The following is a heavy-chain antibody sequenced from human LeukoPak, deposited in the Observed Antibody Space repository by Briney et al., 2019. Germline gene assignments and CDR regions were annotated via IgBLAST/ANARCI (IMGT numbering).Heavy chain of an antibody. D-gene: IGHD3-22*01. V-gene: IGHV3-30*18. J-gene: IGHJ1*01. CDR1: GFTFSSYG. CDR2: ISYDGSNK. Sequence: GGSLRLSCAASGFTFSSYGMHWVRQAPGKGLEWVAVISYDGSNKYYADSVKGRFTISRDNSKNTLYLQMNSLRAEDTAVYYCAKDYYDSSGPEPLYFQHWGQGTLVTVSS. CDR3: AKDYYDSSGPEPLYFQH.